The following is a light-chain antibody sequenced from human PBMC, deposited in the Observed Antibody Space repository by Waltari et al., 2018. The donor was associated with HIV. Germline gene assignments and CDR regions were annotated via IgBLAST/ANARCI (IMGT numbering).Light chain of an antibody. J-gene: IGLJ2*01. CDR3: YSTDSSGNHSVV. V-gene: IGLV3-10*01. CDR1: AFPKKT. CDR2: EDT. Sequence: SYELTQPPAVSVSPGQTATITCPGDAFPKKTVYWYQQRSGQAPVLVIYEDTKRPSGIPERFSVSSSGTMATLTISGAQVEAEGDYYCYSTDSSGNHSVVLGGGTKLTVL.